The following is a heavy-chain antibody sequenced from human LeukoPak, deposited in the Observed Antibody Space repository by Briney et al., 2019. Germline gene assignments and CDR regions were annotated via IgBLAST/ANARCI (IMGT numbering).Heavy chain of an antibody. V-gene: IGHV3-74*01. CDR2: LNSDGSST. Sequence: GGSLRLSCAASGFTFSNYWMHWVRQAPGKGLVWVSRLNSDGSSTNYADSVKGRFTISRDNAKNSLYLQMNSLRAEDTAVYYCAELGITMIGGVWGKGTTVTISS. CDR3: AELGITMIGGV. CDR1: GFTFSNYW. D-gene: IGHD3-10*02. J-gene: IGHJ6*04.